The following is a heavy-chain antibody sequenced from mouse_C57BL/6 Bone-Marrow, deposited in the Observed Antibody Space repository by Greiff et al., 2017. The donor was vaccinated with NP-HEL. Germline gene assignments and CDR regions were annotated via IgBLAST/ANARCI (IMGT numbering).Heavy chain of an antibody. CDR1: GYTFTSYW. V-gene: IGHV1-69*01. J-gene: IGHJ2*01. D-gene: IGHD2-3*01. CDR3: ASGYYQSPYFDY. CDR2: IDPSDSYT. Sequence: QVQLQQPGAELVMPGASVKLSCKASGYTFTSYWMHWVKQRPGQGLEWIGEIDPSDSYTNYNLKFKGKSTLTVDKSSSTAYMQLSSLTSEDSAVYYCASGYYQSPYFDYWGQGTTLTVSS.